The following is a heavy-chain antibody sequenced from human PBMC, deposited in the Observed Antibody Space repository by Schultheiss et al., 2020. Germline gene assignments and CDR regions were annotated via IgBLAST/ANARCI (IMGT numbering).Heavy chain of an antibody. CDR3: ARGSSGRGYTPIDY. Sequence: ASVQVSCKPSGYTFTGLYMHWVRQAPGQGLEWMGWINPNSGGTNYAQKFQGRVTMTRDTSISTAYMELSRLRSDDTAVYYCARGSSGRGYTPIDYWGQGTRVNGYS. J-gene: IGHJ4*02. CDR1: GYTFTGLY. CDR2: INPNSGGT. D-gene: IGHD3-10*01. V-gene: IGHV1-2*02.